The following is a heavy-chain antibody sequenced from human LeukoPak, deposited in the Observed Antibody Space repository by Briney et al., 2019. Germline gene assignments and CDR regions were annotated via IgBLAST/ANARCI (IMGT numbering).Heavy chain of an antibody. D-gene: IGHD7-27*01. V-gene: IGHV1-2*02. CDR1: GYTFTGYY. Sequence: GASVKVSCKASGYTFTGYYMHWVRQAPGQGLEWMGWINPNSGGTNYAQKFQGRVTMTRDTSISTAYMELSRLRSDDTAVYYCARDPLSNWGERTSDYWGQGTLVTVSS. CDR3: ARDPLSNWGERTSDY. CDR2: INPNSGGT. J-gene: IGHJ4*02.